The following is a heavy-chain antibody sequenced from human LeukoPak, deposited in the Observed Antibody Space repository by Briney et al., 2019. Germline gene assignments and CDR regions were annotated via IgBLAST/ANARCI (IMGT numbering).Heavy chain of an antibody. CDR1: GFTFSTCA. CDR3: AKAYCSSTSCSRVDY. J-gene: IGHJ4*02. Sequence: GGSLRLSCAASGFTFSTCAMGWVRQAPGKGLGWVSAISGSGGSTFYADSVKGRFTISRDNSKNAVYLQMSGLRAEDTALYYCAKAYCSSTSCSRVDYWGQGTLVTVSS. V-gene: IGHV3-23*01. D-gene: IGHD2-2*01. CDR2: ISGSGGST.